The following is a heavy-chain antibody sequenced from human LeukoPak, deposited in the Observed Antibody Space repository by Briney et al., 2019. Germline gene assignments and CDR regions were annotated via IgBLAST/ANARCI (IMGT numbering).Heavy chain of an antibody. J-gene: IGHJ4*02. Sequence: GGPLRLSRAASGFTFSSYAMRGVRQAPAKGLDWVSSISGSGGGTYYADSVKGRFTISRDNSKNTLYLQMNSLRAEDTAVYSCAKGGYCSSTSCPHDYWGQGTLVTVSS. V-gene: IGHV3-23*01. D-gene: IGHD2-2*01. CDR1: GFTFSSYA. CDR2: ISGSGGGT. CDR3: AKGGYCSSTSCPHDY.